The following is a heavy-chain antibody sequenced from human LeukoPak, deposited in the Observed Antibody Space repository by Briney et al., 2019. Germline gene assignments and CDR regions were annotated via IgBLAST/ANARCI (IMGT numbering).Heavy chain of an antibody. V-gene: IGHV3-7*01. CDR1: GFTFSTYW. Sequence: GGSLRLSCAASGFTFSTYWMSWVRQAPGKGLEWVANIKQDGSEKYYLDSLKGRFTISRDNAKNSLYLQMNSLTAEDTAIYYCARSLRVAVAASYWGQGTLVTVSS. J-gene: IGHJ4*02. CDR2: IKQDGSEK. D-gene: IGHD6-19*01. CDR3: ARSLRVAVAASY.